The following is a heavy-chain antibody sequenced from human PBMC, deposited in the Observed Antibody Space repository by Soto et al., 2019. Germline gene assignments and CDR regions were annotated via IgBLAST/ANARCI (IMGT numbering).Heavy chain of an antibody. V-gene: IGHV1-2*04. J-gene: IGHJ6*02. CDR2: INPNSGGT. Sequence: ASVKVSCKASGYTFTGYYMHWVRQAPGQGLEWMGWINPNSGGTNYAQKFQGWVTMTRDTSISTAYMELSRLRSDDTAVYYCARDRRYFDWLGPYYYYYGMDVWGQGTTVTVS. D-gene: IGHD3-9*01. CDR3: ARDRRYFDWLGPYYYYYGMDV. CDR1: GYTFTGYY.